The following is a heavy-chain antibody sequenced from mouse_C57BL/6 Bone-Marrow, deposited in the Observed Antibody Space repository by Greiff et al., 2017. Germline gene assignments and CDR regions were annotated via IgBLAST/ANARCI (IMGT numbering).Heavy chain of an antibody. J-gene: IGHJ1*03. CDR3: ARRAYYYGSSDWYFDV. CDR2: IWTGGGT. D-gene: IGHD1-1*01. Sequence: VKLMESGPGLVAPSQSLSITCTVSGFSLTSYAISWVRQPPGKGLAWLGVIWTGGGTNYNSALKSRLSISKDNSKSQVFLKMNSLQTDDTARYDSARRAYYYGSSDWYFDVWGTGTTGTVSA. V-gene: IGHV2-9-1*01. CDR1: GFSLTSYA.